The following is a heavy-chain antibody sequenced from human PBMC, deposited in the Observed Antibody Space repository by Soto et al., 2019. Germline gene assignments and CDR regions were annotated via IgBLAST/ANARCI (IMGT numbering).Heavy chain of an antibody. CDR3: ARGSTDSYPGSRIFDF. CDR2: ITDTGGDT. CDR1: GITFGSRA. V-gene: IGHV3-23*01. D-gene: IGHD3-10*01. J-gene: IGHJ4*02. Sequence: XGSLILSCLASGITFGSRAMIWVRQAPGEGLEWVSTITDTGGDTKYSDSVRGRFTMSRDNSKKTLYLQTNNLRVEDSALYYCARGSTDSYPGSRIFDFWGRGTLVTVSS.